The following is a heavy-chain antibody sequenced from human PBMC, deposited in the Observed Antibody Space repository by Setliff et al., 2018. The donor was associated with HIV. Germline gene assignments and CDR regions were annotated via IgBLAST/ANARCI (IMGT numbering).Heavy chain of an antibody. CDR2: IYHTEYT. D-gene: IGHD2-2*01. CDR1: GGSLSSDNW. V-gene: IGHV4-4*02. CDR3: ARGHCSGTNCYGVDYYGMDV. Sequence: PSETLSLTCAVSGGSLSSDNWWTWVRQPPGKGLEWIGEIYHTEYTNYSPSLKSRVSMSVDRSKNQFSLNLTSVTAADTAMYYCARGHCSGTNCYGVDYYGMDVWGQGTTVTVSS. J-gene: IGHJ6*02.